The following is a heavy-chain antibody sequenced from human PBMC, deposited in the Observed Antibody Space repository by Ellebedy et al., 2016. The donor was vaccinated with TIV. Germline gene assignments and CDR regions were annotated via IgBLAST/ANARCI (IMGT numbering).Heavy chain of an antibody. CDR3: AKAPIAAAGSGNWFDP. CDR2: IGAGAAST. CDR1: GFTFSTYA. Sequence: PGGSLRLSCAASGFTFSTYAMNWVRQAPGKGLEWVSSIGAGAASTYYADSVEGRFAISRDNSRDTLFLQMNSLRVEDTAVYYCAKAPIAAAGSGNWFDPWGQGTLVIVSS. V-gene: IGHV3-23*01. D-gene: IGHD6-13*01. J-gene: IGHJ5*02.